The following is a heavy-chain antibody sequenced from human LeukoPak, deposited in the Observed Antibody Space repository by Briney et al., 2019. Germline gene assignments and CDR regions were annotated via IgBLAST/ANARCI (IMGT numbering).Heavy chain of an antibody. CDR3: TRGQSYCGADCYSD. J-gene: IGHJ4*02. Sequence: GGSLRLSCVVSGLTFSSYAMSWVRQAPGKGLEWVSGISGSGDGTYYADSVKGRFTISRDNSKNTVFLQMNSLRVEDTALYYCTRGQSYCGADCYSDWGQGTLVTVSS. CDR2: ISGSGDGT. V-gene: IGHV3-23*01. CDR1: GLTFSSYA. D-gene: IGHD2-21*02.